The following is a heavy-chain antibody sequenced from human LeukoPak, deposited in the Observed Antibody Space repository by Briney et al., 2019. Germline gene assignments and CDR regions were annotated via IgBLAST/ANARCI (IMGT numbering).Heavy chain of an antibody. J-gene: IGHJ4*02. D-gene: IGHD5-18*01. CDR1: GGSISSYY. CDR2: IYYSGST. V-gene: IGHV4-59*01. CDR3: ATFDSYGFDY. Sequence: SETLSLTCTVSGGSISSYYRSWIRQPPGKGLEWIGYIYYSGSTNYNPSLKSRVTISVDTSKNQFSLKLSSVTAADTAVYYCATFDSYGFDYWGQGTLVTVPS.